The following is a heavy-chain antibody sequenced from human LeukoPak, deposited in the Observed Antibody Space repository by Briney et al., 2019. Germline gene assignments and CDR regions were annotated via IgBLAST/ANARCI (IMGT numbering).Heavy chain of an antibody. CDR1: GFTFSNYN. CDR3: ASAPLGSTRP. D-gene: IGHD1-26*01. V-gene: IGHV3-21*01. J-gene: IGHJ5*02. CDR2: ISSSISSI. Sequence: GGSLRLSCAASGFTFSNYNMNWVRQAPGKGLEWVSSISSSISSINYADSLKGRSTISRDNAKNSLYLQMNSLRAEDTAVYYCASAPLGSTRPWGQGTLVTVSS.